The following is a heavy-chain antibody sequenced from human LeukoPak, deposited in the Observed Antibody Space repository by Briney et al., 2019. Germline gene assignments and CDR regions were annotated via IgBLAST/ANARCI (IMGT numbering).Heavy chain of an antibody. CDR2: MYYSGST. D-gene: IGHD2-15*01. CDR3: ARDPGYCSGGSCGNFDY. V-gene: IGHV4-61*01. Sequence: SETLSLTCTVSGGSVSSASNYWSWIRQPPGKGLEWIGYMYYSGSTSYNPSLKSRVTISADTSKNQFSLKLSSVTAADTAVYYCARDPGYCSGGSCGNFDYWGQGTLVTVSS. CDR1: GGSVSSASNY. J-gene: IGHJ4*02.